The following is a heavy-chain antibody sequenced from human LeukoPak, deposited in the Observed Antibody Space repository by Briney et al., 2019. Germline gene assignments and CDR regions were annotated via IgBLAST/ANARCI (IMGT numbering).Heavy chain of an antibody. CDR1: GFTFSDYY. Sequence: GGSLRLSCAASGFTFSDYYMSWIRQAPGKGLEWVSYISSSSSYTNYADSVKGRFTISRDNAKNSLYLQMNSLRAEDTALYYCARDPLGNYYGMDVWGQGTTVTVSS. CDR2: ISSSSSYT. CDR3: ARDPLGNYYGMDV. J-gene: IGHJ6*02. V-gene: IGHV3-11*05.